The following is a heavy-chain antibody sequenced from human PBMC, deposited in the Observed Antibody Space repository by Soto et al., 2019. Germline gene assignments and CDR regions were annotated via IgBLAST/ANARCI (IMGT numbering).Heavy chain of an antibody. CDR3: ARGSGYYDYVWGSYRPYYFAY. J-gene: IGHJ4*02. V-gene: IGHV4-31*03. CDR1: GGSISSGGYY. CDR2: IYYSGST. D-gene: IGHD3-16*02. Sequence: SETLSLTCTVSGGSISSGGYYWSWIRQHPGKGLEWIGYIYYSGSTYYNPSLKSRVTISVDTSKNQFSLKLSSVTAADTAVYYCARGSGYYDYVWGSYRPYYFAYWGQGTLVTVSS.